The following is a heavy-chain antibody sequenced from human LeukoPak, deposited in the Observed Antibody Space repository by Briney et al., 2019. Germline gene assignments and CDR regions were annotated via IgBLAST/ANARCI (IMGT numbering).Heavy chain of an antibody. J-gene: IGHJ6*03. D-gene: IGHD2-2*01. CDR1: GFTFSSYA. V-gene: IGHV3-23*01. CDR3: VKGTSWINPYYYMDV. Sequence: GGSLRLSCSASGFTFSSYAMNWVRQAPGKGLEWVSTLSTGGGTAYYADSVKGRFTISRDNSKNTLYLKMNSLRAEDTAVYYCVKGTSWINPYYYMDVWGKGTTVTVSS. CDR2: LSTGGGTA.